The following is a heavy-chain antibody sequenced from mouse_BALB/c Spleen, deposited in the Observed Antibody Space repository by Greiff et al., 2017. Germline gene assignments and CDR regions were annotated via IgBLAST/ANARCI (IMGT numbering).Heavy chain of an antibody. Sequence: EVKLMESGGGLVQPGGSRKLSCAASGFTFSSFGMHWVRQAPEKGLEWVAYISSGSSTIYYADTVKGRFTISRDNPKNTLFMQMTSLRSEDTAMCYCARRWPFMDYWGQGTTLTVSS. J-gene: IGHJ2*01. D-gene: IGHD1-1*01. V-gene: IGHV5-17*02. CDR1: GFTFSSFG. CDR2: ISSGSSTI. CDR3: ARRWPFMDY.